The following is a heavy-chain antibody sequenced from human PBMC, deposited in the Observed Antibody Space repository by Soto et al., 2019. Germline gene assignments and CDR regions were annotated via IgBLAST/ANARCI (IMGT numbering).Heavy chain of an antibody. CDR1: GGSVSSGSYY. CDR3: ARVAVAGFDY. J-gene: IGHJ4*02. D-gene: IGHD6-19*01. CDR2: IYTSGST. Sequence: SETLSLTCTVSGGSVSSGSYYCSWIRQPAGKGLEWIGRIYTSGSTNYSPSLKSRVTMSVDTSKNQFSLKLSSVTAADTAVYYCARVAVAGFDYWGQGTLVTVSS. V-gene: IGHV4-61*02.